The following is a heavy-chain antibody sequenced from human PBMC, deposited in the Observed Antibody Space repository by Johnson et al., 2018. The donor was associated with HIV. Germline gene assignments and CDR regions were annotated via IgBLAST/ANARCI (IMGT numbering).Heavy chain of an antibody. V-gene: IGHV3-9*01. CDR3: AKDTVGATGGDAFDI. D-gene: IGHD1-26*01. CDR2: ISWNSGSI. J-gene: IGHJ3*02. CDR1: GFTFDDYA. Sequence: VQLVESGGGLVKPGGSLRLSCAASGFTFDDYAMHWVRQAPGKGLEWVSGISWNSGSIGYADSVKGRFTISRDNAKNSLYLQMNSLRAEDTALYYCAKDTVGATGGDAFDIWGQGTMVTVSS.